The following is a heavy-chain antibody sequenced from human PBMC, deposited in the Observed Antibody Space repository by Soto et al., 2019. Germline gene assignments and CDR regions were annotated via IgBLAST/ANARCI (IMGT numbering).Heavy chain of an antibody. V-gene: IGHV4-39*01. CDR1: GGSISSSSYY. Sequence: PSETLSLTCTVSGGSISSSSYYWGWIRQPPGKGLEWIGSIYYSGSTYYNPSLKSRVTISVDTSKNQFSLKLSSVTAADTAVYYCARGHYSSSWQIFDYWGQGTLVTVSS. CDR3: ARGHYSSSWQIFDY. D-gene: IGHD6-13*01. CDR2: IYYSGST. J-gene: IGHJ4*02.